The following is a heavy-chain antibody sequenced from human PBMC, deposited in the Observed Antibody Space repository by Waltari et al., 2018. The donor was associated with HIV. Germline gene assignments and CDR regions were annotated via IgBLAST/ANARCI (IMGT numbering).Heavy chain of an antibody. CDR1: GGSVTSGDYY. J-gene: IGHJ2*01. Sequence: QLQLQQSGPGLVKPSQTLSLTCTVPGGSVTSGDYYWVCIRQPPGKGLEWIGSVYFSGSTIYNPYLKSRVTMSLDSSKNQFSLRLSSVTAADTAVYYCARRPGISTCYHHCFFDVWGRGTPVTVSS. V-gene: IGHV4-39*01. CDR3: ARRPGISTCYHHCFFDV. D-gene: IGHD3-9*01. CDR2: VYFSGST.